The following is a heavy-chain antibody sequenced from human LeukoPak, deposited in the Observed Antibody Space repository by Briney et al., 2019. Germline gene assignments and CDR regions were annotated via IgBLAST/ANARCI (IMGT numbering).Heavy chain of an antibody. D-gene: IGHD3-3*01. CDR2: ISGSGGST. J-gene: IGHJ4*02. CDR1: GFTFSSYA. Sequence: PGGSLRLSCAASGFTFSSYAMSWVRQAPGKGLEWVSAISGSGGSTYYADSVKGRFTISRDNPKNTLYLQMNSLRAEDTAVYYCAKDVYYDFWSGYAGGAFDYWGQGTLVTVSS. V-gene: IGHV3-23*01. CDR3: AKDVYYDFWSGYAGGAFDY.